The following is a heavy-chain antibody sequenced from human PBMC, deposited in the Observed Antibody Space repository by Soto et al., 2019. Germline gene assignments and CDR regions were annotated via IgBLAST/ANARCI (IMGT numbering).Heavy chain of an antibody. CDR3: VRGGSWYNDY. J-gene: IGHJ4*02. CDR2: IKPDGSDK. V-gene: IGHV3-7*04. Sequence: EVQVVDSGGGLVQPGGTLRLSCVGSGFTFSISWMTWVRQAPGKGLEWVANIKPDGSDKYYVASVKGRFTISRDNAKNSLYLQMNTLRADDTAVYYCVRGGSWYNDYWGQGTLVTVSS. CDR1: GFTFSISW. D-gene: IGHD6-13*01.